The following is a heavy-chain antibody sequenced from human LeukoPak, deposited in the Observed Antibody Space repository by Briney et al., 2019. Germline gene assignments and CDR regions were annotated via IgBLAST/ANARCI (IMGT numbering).Heavy chain of an antibody. Sequence: PGGSLRLSCAASGFTDYMTWVRQAPGKGLEWVSVIYSGGSTYYADSVKGRFSVSRDNSKNTLYLQMNSLRAEDTAVYYCAGVSFSSGWYRDYWGQGTLVTVSS. J-gene: IGHJ4*02. V-gene: IGHV3-53*01. D-gene: IGHD6-19*01. CDR3: AGVSFSSGWYRDY. CDR2: IYSGGST. CDR1: GFTDY.